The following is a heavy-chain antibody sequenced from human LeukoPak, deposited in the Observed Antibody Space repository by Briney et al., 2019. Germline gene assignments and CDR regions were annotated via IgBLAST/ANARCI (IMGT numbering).Heavy chain of an antibody. Sequence: KTSETLSLTCAVSAYSISSGYYWAWIRQPPGKGLEWIGSIYHSGTTYYNPSLKSRVTISVDTSKNQFSLKLSPVTAADTAVYYCARTGYCSGGSCYSDYWGQGTLVTVSS. J-gene: IGHJ4*02. CDR3: ARTGYCSGGSCYSDY. D-gene: IGHD2-15*01. CDR1: AYSISSGYY. V-gene: IGHV4-38-2*01. CDR2: IYHSGTT.